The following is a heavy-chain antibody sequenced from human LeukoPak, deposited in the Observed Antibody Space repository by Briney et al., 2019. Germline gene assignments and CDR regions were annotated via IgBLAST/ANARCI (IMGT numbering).Heavy chain of an antibody. D-gene: IGHD2-2*03. CDR2: IYYSGST. V-gene: IGHV4-31*03. Sequence: SQTLSLTCTVSGGSISSGGYYWSWIRQHPRKGLEWIGYIYYSGSTYYNPSLKSRVTISVDTSKNQFSLKLSSVTAADTAVYYCARVGIVVVPAVEAFDIWGQGTMVTVSS. J-gene: IGHJ3*02. CDR1: GGSISSGGYY. CDR3: ARVGIVVVPAVEAFDI.